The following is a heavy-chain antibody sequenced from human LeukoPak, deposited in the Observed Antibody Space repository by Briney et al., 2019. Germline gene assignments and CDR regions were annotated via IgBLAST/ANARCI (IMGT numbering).Heavy chain of an antibody. CDR3: ARDHPTVVTGAFDI. J-gene: IGHJ3*02. Sequence: SETLSLTCTVSGGSVSSGSYYWSWIRQPPGKGLEWIGYIYYSGSTNYNPSLKSRVTISVDTSKNQFSLKLSSVTAADTAVYYCARDHPTVVTGAFDIWGQGTMVTVSS. V-gene: IGHV4-61*01. CDR1: GGSVSSGSYY. CDR2: IYYSGST. D-gene: IGHD4-23*01.